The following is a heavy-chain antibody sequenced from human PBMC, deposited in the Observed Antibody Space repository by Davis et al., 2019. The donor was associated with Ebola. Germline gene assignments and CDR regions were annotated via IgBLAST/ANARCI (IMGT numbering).Heavy chain of an antibody. CDR2: ISDSGSGT. CDR1: GFTFTSYS. V-gene: IGHV3-23*01. D-gene: IGHD4-17*01. CDR3: AKGSLYGSRSITAGVDA. J-gene: IGHJ6*02. Sequence: PGGSLTLSCAVSGFTFTSYSMTWVRQAPGKGLEWVSGISDSGSGTYYADSVKGRFTFSRDNSKNTLFLQMNSLRAEDTAVYYCAKGSLYGSRSITAGVDAWGQGTTVTVSS.